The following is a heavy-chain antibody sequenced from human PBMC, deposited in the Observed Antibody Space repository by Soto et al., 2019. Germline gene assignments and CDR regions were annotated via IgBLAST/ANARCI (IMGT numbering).Heavy chain of an antibody. CDR1: GFTFSNYG. CDR2: ISGSGGST. V-gene: IGHV3-23*01. D-gene: IGHD1-1*01. CDR3: AKMAGPTAYYYAMDV. J-gene: IGHJ6*02. Sequence: GGSLILSCTISGFTFSNYGMTWVRQAPGKGLEWVSGISGSGGSTYYADSVKGQFAISRDNSKNTLYLQINSLRVEDTAVYYCAKMAGPTAYYYAMDVWGQGTTFTVSS.